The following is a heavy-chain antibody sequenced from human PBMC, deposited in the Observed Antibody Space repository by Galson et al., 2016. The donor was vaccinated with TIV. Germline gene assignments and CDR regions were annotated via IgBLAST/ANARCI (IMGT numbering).Heavy chain of an antibody. Sequence: SLRLSCAASGFTFSSYALTWVRQAPGKGLEWVSAISGGGGSSYYGDSVKGRFTISRDNSEKMLYLQMSSLRAEDTAVYYCAKVPSSGFSYYYGIDVWGQGTTVTVS. CDR1: GFTFSSYA. D-gene: IGHD3-22*01. J-gene: IGHJ6*02. CDR2: ISGGGGSS. V-gene: IGHV3-23*01. CDR3: AKVPSSGFSYYYGIDV.